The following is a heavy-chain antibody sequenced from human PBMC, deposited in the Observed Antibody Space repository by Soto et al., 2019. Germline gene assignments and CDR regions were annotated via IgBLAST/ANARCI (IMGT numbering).Heavy chain of an antibody. Sequence: SETLSLTCTVSGGSISSYYWSWIRQPAGKGLEWIGRIYTSGSTNYNPSLKSRFTMSVDTSKNQFFLTLSSVTAADTAVYYCARTLCYRVAYDFDYWVQGSLVTVSS. J-gene: IGHJ4*02. CDR3: ARTLCYRVAYDFDY. V-gene: IGHV4-4*07. CDR2: IYTSGST. D-gene: IGHD2-15*01. CDR1: GGSISSYY.